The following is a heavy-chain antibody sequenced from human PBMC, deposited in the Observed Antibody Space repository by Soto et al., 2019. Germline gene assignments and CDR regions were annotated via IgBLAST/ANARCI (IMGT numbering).Heavy chain of an antibody. D-gene: IGHD3-22*01. CDR1: GFTFSSYS. V-gene: IGHV3-21*01. J-gene: IGHJ6*02. Sequence: GGSLRLSCAASGFTFSSYSMNWVRQAPGKGLEWVSSISSSSSYIYYADSVKGRFTISRDNAKNSLYLQMNSLRAEDTAVYYCARDMRSSGTYYYYYGMDVWGQGTTVTVSS. CDR3: ARDMRSSGTYYYYYGMDV. CDR2: ISSSSSYI.